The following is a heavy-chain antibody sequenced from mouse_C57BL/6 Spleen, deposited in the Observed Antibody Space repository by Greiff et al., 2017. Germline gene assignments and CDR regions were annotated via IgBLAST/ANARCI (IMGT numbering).Heavy chain of an antibody. CDR2: IDPSDSYT. J-gene: IGHJ2*01. CDR3: ARTGAGTLDY. CDR1: GYTFTSYW. Sequence: QVQLKESGAELVRPGTSVKLSCKASGYTFTSYWMHWVKQRPGQGLEWIGVIDPSDSYTNYNQKFKGKATLTVDTSSSTASMQLSSLTSADSAVYYCARTGAGTLDYWGQGTTLTVSS. V-gene: IGHV1-59*01. D-gene: IGHD4-1*01.